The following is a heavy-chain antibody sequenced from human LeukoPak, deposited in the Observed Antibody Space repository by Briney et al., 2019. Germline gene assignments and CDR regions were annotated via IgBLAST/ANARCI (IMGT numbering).Heavy chain of an antibody. J-gene: IGHJ5*02. CDR2: IIPILGIA. Sequence: SVKVSCKASGGTFSSYAISWVRQAPGQGLEWMGRIIPILGIANYAQKFQGRVTITADKSTSTAYMELSSLRSEDTAVYYCARDLVQLERSWFDPWGQGTLVTVSS. CDR1: GGTFSSYA. V-gene: IGHV1-69*04. CDR3: ARDLVQLERSWFDP. D-gene: IGHD1-1*01.